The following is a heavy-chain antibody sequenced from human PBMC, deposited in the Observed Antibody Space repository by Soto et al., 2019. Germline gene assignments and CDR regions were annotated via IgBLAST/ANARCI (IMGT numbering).Heavy chain of an antibody. CDR3: ASPDFSSTSCYQGGFDP. CDR1: GYTFTSYG. Sequence: ASVKVSCKASGYTFTSYGISWVRQAPGQGLEWMGWISAYNGNTNYAQKLQGRVTMTTDTSTSTAYMELRSLRSDDTAGYYCASPDFSSTSCYQGGFDPWGQGTLVTVSS. D-gene: IGHD2-2*01. V-gene: IGHV1-18*01. J-gene: IGHJ5*02. CDR2: ISAYNGNT.